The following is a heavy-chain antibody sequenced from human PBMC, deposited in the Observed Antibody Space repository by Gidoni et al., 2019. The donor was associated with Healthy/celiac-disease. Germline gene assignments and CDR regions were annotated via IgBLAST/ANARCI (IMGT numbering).Heavy chain of an antibody. CDR1: GGSISSYY. CDR3: ARDCSVASFWSEVGDEGAGFWFDP. V-gene: IGHV4-4*07. J-gene: IGHJ5*02. Sequence: QVQLQESGPGLVKPSETLSLTCPVSGGSISSYYWSWIRQPAGKGLEWIGRIYTSGSTNYNPSLNIRVTMSVDTSKNPFSLMLSSVTAADTAVYYCARDCSVASFWSEVGDEGAGFWFDPWGQGTLVTVSS. CDR2: IYTSGST. D-gene: IGHD1-26*01.